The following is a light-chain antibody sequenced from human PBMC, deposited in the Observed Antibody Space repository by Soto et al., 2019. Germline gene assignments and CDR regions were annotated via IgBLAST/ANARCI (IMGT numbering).Light chain of an antibody. Sequence: DIVLTQSPGTLSLSPGEGATLSCRASQEISSSYVAWYQQTPGQAPRLLIYATSNRATGIPARFSGSGSGTDFTLTISSLEPEDFAVYFCQQRSHWPPITFGQGTRLEIK. CDR2: ATS. CDR1: QEISSSY. CDR3: QQRSHWPPIT. V-gene: IGKV3D-20*02. J-gene: IGKJ5*01.